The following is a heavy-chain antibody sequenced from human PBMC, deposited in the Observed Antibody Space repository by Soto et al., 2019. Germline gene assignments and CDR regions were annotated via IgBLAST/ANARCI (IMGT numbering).Heavy chain of an antibody. CDR1: GFTFSNYA. D-gene: IGHD5-12*01. J-gene: IGHJ2*01. CDR3: AKVMATRDYWYFDL. V-gene: IGHV3-30*18. Sequence: QVQLVESGGGVAQPGRSLRLSCAASGFTFSNYAMHWVRQAPGKGLEWVAITSFDGSNKYYADSVKGRFTISGDKSKNTLYLQMNSLRVEDTAVYYCAKVMATRDYWYFDLWGRGTLVTVSS. CDR2: TSFDGSNK.